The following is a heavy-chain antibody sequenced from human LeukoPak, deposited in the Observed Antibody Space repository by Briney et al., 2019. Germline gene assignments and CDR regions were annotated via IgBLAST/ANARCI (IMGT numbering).Heavy chain of an antibody. J-gene: IGHJ4*02. D-gene: IGHD2/OR15-2a*01. CDR1: GYNFTDYD. CDR3: ARVPRNRNSLDS. CDR2: MQPHSGDT. V-gene: IGHV1-8*01. Sequence: ASVKVSCKASGYNFTDYDINWVRQAAGQGLEWVGWMQPHSGDTGCAQKFQGRVTMTRGTSITTVYLEVNSLTSEDTAVYYCARVPRNRNSLDSWGQGTLVAVSS.